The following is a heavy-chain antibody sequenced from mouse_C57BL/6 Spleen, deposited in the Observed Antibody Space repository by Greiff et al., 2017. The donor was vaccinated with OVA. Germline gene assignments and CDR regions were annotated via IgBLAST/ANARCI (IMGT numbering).Heavy chain of an antibody. CDR2: IYPGSGNT. J-gene: IGHJ3*01. CDR3: ARSGYDYDGTWFAY. V-gene: IGHV1-76*01. Sequence: VQLQQSGAELVRPEASVKLSCKASGYTFTDYYINWVKQRPGQGLEWIARIYPGSGNTYYNEKFKGKATLTAEKSSSTAYMQLSSLTSEDSAVYFCARSGYDYDGTWFAYWGQGTLVTVSA. D-gene: IGHD2-4*01. CDR1: GYTFTDYY.